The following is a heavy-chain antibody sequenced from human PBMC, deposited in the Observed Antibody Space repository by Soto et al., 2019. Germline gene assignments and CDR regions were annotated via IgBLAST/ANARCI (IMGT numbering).Heavy chain of an antibody. D-gene: IGHD6-13*01. Sequence: EVQLVESGGGLVQPGGSLRLSCAASGSTFSSYWMSWVRQAPGKGLEGVANIKQEGSEKYKVESVKARFTISRDNAKNSLYLQMNSLRAEDTAVYYCARDGVAAAGTRSGNWFDPWGQGTLVTVSS. CDR1: GSTFSSYW. CDR3: ARDGVAAAGTRSGNWFDP. V-gene: IGHV3-7*01. J-gene: IGHJ5*02. CDR2: IKQEGSEK.